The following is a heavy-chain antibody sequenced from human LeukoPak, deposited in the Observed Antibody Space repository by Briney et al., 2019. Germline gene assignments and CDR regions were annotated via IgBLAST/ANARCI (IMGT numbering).Heavy chain of an antibody. CDR1: GSTFSDYG. CDR3: VRHNHMDV. V-gene: IGHV1-46*01. Sequence: GGSLRLSCAASGSTFSDYGMHWVRQAPGQGLEWMAIINLSGGSTDYTQKFQGRVTMTRDTSTSTVYMELSSLRSEDTAVYYCVRHNHMDVWGQGTTVTVFS. CDR2: INLSGGST. J-gene: IGHJ6*02.